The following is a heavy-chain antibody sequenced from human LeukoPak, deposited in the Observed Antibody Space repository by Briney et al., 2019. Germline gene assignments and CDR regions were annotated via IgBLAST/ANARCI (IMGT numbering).Heavy chain of an antibody. V-gene: IGHV4-30-4*01. CDR3: ARGELLYDN. CDR2: IHYSGST. J-gene: IGHJ4*02. CDR1: GGSFSSGDNY. D-gene: IGHD2-15*01. Sequence: SGTLSLTCTVSGGSFSSGDNYCSWIRQPPGKGLEWIGYIHYSGSTFNNPSLKSRVTMSVDTSKNQFSLKLNSVTAADTAVYYCARGELLYDNWGQGTLVTVSA.